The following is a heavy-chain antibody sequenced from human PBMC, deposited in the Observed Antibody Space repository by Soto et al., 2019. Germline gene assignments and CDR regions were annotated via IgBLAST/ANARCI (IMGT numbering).Heavy chain of an antibody. CDR2: ISYDGSHK. CDR1: GFTFSSYA. J-gene: IGHJ6*02. D-gene: IGHD3-9*01. Sequence: GRSLRLSCTASGFTFSSYAIHWVRQAPGKGLEWVAVISYDGSHKYYADAVKGRFTISRDNSKNTLYLQMTSLRSDDTAVYYCARIQLGGLRYFDWSYYYYGMDVWGQGTTVTVSS. V-gene: IGHV3-30-3*01. CDR3: ARIQLGGLRYFDWSYYYYGMDV.